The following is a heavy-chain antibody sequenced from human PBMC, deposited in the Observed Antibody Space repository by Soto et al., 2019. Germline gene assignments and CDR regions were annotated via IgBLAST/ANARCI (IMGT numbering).Heavy chain of an antibody. D-gene: IGHD2-15*01. V-gene: IGHV2-5*02. CDR1: GFSLSTSGVG. J-gene: IGHJ6*02. CDR2: IYWDDDK. Sequence: QITLKESGPTLVKPTQTLTLTCTFSGFSLSTSGVGVGWIRQPPGKALEWLALIYWDDDKRYSPSLTSRLTITKDTSNNQVVLTMTNMAPVDTSTYYCAHVLVVVANYGMDVWGQGTTVTVSS. CDR3: AHVLVVVANYGMDV.